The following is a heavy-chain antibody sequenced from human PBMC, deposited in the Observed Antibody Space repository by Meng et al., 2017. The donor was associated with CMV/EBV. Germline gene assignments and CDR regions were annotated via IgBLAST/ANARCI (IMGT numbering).Heavy chain of an antibody. CDR2: IYSGGST. V-gene: IGHV3-53*01. CDR1: GFTVSSNY. Sequence: GESLKISCAASGFTVSSNYMSWVRQAPGKGLEWVSVIYSGGSTYYADSVKGRFTISRDNSKNTLYLQMNSLRAEDTAVYYCARGYSRPIHYWGQGTLVTVSS. CDR3: ARGYSRPIHY. D-gene: IGHD2-15*01. J-gene: IGHJ4*02.